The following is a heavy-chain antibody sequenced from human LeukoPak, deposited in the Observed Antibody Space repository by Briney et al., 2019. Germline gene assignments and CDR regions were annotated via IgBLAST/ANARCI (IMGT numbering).Heavy chain of an antibody. Sequence: GGSLRLSCAASGFTFSSYAMSWVRQAPGKGLEWVSAISGSGGSTYYADSVKGRFTISRDNSKNTLYLQMNSLRAEDTAVYYCAKDYSYYGSGPICLVYWGQGTLVTVSS. J-gene: IGHJ4*02. D-gene: IGHD3-10*01. CDR1: GFTFSSYA. V-gene: IGHV3-23*01. CDR3: AKDYSYYGSGPICLVY. CDR2: ISGSGGST.